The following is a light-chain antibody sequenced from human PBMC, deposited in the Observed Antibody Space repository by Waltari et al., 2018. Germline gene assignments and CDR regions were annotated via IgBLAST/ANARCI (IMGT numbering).Light chain of an antibody. CDR1: QDISNY. CDR3: QLYNYPLSIT. V-gene: IGKV1-33*01. J-gene: IGKJ5*01. CDR2: GAS. Sequence: DIHLTQSPSSLSASIGDRVTITCQANQDISNYLSWYHQKSGKAPKLRIYGASNVELGVPSSFGGSRSGTYFRITISSLQPEDAGMYYCQLYNYPLSITFGQGTRLEI.